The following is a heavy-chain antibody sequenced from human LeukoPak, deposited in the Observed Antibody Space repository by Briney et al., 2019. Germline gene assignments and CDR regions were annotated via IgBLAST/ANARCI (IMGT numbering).Heavy chain of an antibody. V-gene: IGHV3-33*01. Sequence: GGSLRLSCAASGFTFSSYGMHWVRQAPGKGLEWVAVIWYDGSNKYYADSVKGRFTISRDNSKNTLYLQMNSLRAEDTAVYYCARDLVVMAGLSRVREHWFDPWGQGTLVTVSS. CDR3: ARDLVVMAGLSRVREHWFDP. J-gene: IGHJ5*02. D-gene: IGHD2-8*01. CDR2: IWYDGSNK. CDR1: GFTFSSYG.